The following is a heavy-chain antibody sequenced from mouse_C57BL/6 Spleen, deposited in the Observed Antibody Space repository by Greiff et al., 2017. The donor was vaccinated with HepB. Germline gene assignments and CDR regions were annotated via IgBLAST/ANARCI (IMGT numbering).Heavy chain of an antibody. D-gene: IGHD2-10*02. CDR2: INPSNGGT. J-gene: IGHJ2*01. CDR1: GYTFTSYW. V-gene: IGHV1-53*01. CDR3: AREGYGNYPFDY. Sequence: QVQLQQPGTELVKPGASVKLSCKASGYTFTSYWMHWVKQRHGQGLEWIGNINPSNGGTNYNEKFKSKATLTVDKSSSTAYMQLSSLTSEDSAVYYCAREGYGNYPFDYWGQGTTLTVSS.